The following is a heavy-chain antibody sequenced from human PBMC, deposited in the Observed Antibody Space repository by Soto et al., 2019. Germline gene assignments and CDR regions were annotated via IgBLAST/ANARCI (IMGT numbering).Heavy chain of an antibody. CDR2: VSPSGTT. Sequence: QVQLQESGPGLVKPSQTLSLTCTVSGDSISVCYYWSWIRQHPGKGLEWIGYVSPSGTTYYNPSLKRRVSISTDTYKNQFSLEVSSVKDAYTVVYYCARDRGSYGMDVWGQGTTVTVSS. CDR3: ARDRGSYGMDV. V-gene: IGHV4-31*03. CDR1: GDSISVCYY. J-gene: IGHJ6*02.